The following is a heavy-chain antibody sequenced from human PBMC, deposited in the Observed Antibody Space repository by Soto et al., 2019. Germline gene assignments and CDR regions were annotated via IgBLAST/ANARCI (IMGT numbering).Heavy chain of an antibody. CDR3: AKAGPYCSGGSCYSVLDY. J-gene: IGHJ4*02. D-gene: IGHD2-15*01. CDR2: ISGSGGST. CDR1: GFTFSSYA. V-gene: IGHV3-23*01. Sequence: GGSLRLSCAASGFTFSSYAMSWVRQAPGKGLEWVSAISGSGGSTYYADSVKGRFTISRDDSKNTLYLQMNSLRAEDTAVYYWAKAGPYCSGGSCYSVLDYWGQGTLVTVSS.